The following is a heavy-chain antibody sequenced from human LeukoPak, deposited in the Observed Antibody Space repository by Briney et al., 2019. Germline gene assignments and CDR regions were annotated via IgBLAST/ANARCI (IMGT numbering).Heavy chain of an antibody. Sequence: QPGGSLRLSCAASGFTFSSYAMTRVRQAPGKGLEWVSAISGSGATTYYADSVKGRFTISRDNSKNTLYLRMSSLRAEDTAVYYCAKDFMFYYASSGPYYFDSWGQGTLVTVSS. CDR3: AKDFMFYYASSGPYYFDS. D-gene: IGHD3-22*01. CDR2: ISGSGATT. V-gene: IGHV3-23*01. J-gene: IGHJ4*02. CDR1: GFTFSSYA.